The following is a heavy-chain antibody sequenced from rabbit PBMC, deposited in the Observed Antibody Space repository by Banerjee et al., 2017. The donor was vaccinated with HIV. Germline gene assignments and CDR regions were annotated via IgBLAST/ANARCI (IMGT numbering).Heavy chain of an antibody. CDR2: IYTGSGST. J-gene: IGHJ4*01. CDR1: GLDFSSSYY. CDR3: ARDEGGIDYYFSL. D-gene: IGHD8-1*01. V-gene: IGHV1S40*01. Sequence: QSLEESGGDLVKPGASLTLTCTASGLDFSSSYYMCWVRQAPGKGLEWIGCIYTGSGSTYYASWAKGRFTISKTSSTTVTLQMTSLTAADTATYFCARDEGGIDYYFSLWGPGTLVTVS.